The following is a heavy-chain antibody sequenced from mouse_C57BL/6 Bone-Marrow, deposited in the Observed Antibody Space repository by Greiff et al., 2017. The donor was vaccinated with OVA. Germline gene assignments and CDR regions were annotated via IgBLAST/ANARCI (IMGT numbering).Heavy chain of an antibody. CDR3: ASLITTVVGAY. CDR1: GYTFTSYW. Sequence: QVQLQQPGAELVRPGTSVKLSCKASGYTFTSYWMHWVKQRPGQGLEWIGVIDPSDSYTNYNQKFKGKATLTVDTSSSTAYMQLSSLTSEDSAVYYCASLITTVVGAYWGQGTLVTVSA. J-gene: IGHJ3*01. V-gene: IGHV1-59*01. D-gene: IGHD1-1*01. CDR2: IDPSDSYT.